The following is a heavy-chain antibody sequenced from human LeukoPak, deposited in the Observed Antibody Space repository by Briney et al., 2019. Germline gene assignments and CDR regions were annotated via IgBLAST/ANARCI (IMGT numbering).Heavy chain of an antibody. J-gene: IGHJ3*02. V-gene: IGHV3-48*04. Sequence: GGSLRLSCAASGFTFSIYSMNWVRQAPGKGLEWVSYISSSSSTIYYADSVKGRFTISRDNAKNSLYLQMNILRAEDTAVYYWARASRDGYNYSFDIGGQGTMVTVS. D-gene: IGHD5-24*01. CDR1: GFTFSIYS. CDR3: ARASRDGYNYSFDI. CDR2: ISSSSSTI.